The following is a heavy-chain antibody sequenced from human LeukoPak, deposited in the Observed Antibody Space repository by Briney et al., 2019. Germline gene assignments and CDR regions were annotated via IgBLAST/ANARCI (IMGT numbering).Heavy chain of an antibody. CDR1: GFTFSNYA. V-gene: IGHV3-23*01. CDR2: ITGSGDGT. CDR3: VKGFVHPTYYFDY. Sequence: GGSLRLSCAASGFTFSNYAMMWVRQAPGKRLEWVSSITGSGDGTYYADSVRGRFTISRDNSENTLYLQLNSLRAEDTAVYFCVKGFVHPTYYFDYWGRGTLVTVSS. D-gene: IGHD3-10*01. J-gene: IGHJ4*02.